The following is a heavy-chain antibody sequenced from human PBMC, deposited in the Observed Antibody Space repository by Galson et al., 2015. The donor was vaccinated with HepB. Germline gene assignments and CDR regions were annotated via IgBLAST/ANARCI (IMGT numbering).Heavy chain of an antibody. Sequence: SLRLSCAASGFIFTRYAISWVRQAPGKGLEWVSYINNGSSTMYYADSVKGRFSISRDNAKNSLYLQMSSLRAEDTAVYHCVRDGIYCRDGWCHPYWGQGTLVSVSS. CDR2: INNGSSTM. V-gene: IGHV3-48*03. CDR3: VRDGIYCRDGWCHPY. D-gene: IGHD5-24*01. CDR1: GFIFTRYA. J-gene: IGHJ4*02.